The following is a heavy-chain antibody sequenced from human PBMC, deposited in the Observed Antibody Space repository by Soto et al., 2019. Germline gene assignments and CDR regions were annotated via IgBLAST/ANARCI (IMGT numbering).Heavy chain of an antibody. CDR3: ARDRSYRLAF. Sequence: EVQLVESGGGLLQPGGSLRLSCAVSGSTFSNDWMHWVRQAPGKGLVWVSHINSDGSSTNYADFVKGRFTIARDNAKNTVDLKMNRRRAVDKALYYCARDRSYRLAFWGQAPTVNVS. J-gene: IGHJ6*02. CDR1: GSTFSNDW. CDR2: INSDGSST. D-gene: IGHD4-4*01. V-gene: IGHV3-74*01.